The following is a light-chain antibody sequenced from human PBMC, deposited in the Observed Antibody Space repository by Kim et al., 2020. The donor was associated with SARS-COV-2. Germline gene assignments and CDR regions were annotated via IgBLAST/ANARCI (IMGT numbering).Light chain of an antibody. J-gene: IGKJ4*01. CDR3: QQLNTYPRLT. V-gene: IGKV1-9*01. CDR1: QGISSY. CDR2: GAS. Sequence: SVGDRVTITCRASQGISSYLAWYQQKPGKAPKLLIYGASTLQSGVPSRFSGSGSGTEFTLTISSLQPDDFASYYCQQLNTYPRLTFGGGTKVDIK.